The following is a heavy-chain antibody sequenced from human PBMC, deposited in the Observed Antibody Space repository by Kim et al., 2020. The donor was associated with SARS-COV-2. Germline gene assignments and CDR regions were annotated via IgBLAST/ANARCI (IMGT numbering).Heavy chain of an antibody. D-gene: IGHD6-6*01. CDR3: AKDIRGYSSSSYDH. CDR2: ISGSGSSP. J-gene: IGHJ4*02. Sequence: GGSLRLSCTASGFTFNNFAMNWVRQPPGKGLEWVSGISGSGSSPYYADSVKGRFTISRDNSKNTLYLQMNSLRAEDTALYYCAKDIRGYSSSSYDHWGQGTLVTVSS. CDR1: GFTFNNFA. V-gene: IGHV3-23*01.